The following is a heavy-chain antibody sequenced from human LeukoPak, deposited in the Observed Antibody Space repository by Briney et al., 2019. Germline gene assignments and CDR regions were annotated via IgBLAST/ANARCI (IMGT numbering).Heavy chain of an antibody. V-gene: IGHV3-21*01. Sequence: PGGSLRLSCAVSGFTFSGFWMSWSRQAPGKGLEWVSSFGTRSTSVYHAGSVKGRFAISRDNAKNSLYLQMNSLRAEDTALYYCAREVSEGFDFWGQGTLVTVSS. D-gene: IGHD3-22*01. CDR2: FGTRSTSV. J-gene: IGHJ4*02. CDR3: AREVSEGFDF. CDR1: GFTFSGFW.